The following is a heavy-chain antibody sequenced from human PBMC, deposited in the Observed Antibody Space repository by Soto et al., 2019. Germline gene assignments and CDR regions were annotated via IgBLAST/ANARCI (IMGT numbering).Heavy chain of an antibody. D-gene: IGHD3-22*01. V-gene: IGHV1-2*04. J-gene: IGHJ3*02. CDR2: INPNSGGT. Sequence: GASVKVSCKASGYTFTGYYIHWVRQAPGQGLEWMGWINPNSGGTNYAQKFQGWVTMTRDTSISTAYMELSRLRSDDTAVYYCARSSYDSSGVYDAFDIWGQGTMVTVSS. CDR3: ARSSYDSSGVYDAFDI. CDR1: GYTFTGYY.